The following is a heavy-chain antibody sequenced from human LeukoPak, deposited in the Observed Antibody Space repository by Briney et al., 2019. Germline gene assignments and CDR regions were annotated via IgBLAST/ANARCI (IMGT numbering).Heavy chain of an antibody. V-gene: IGHV3-30-3*01. CDR2: ISSDGNHK. CDR1: GFTFSAYA. D-gene: IGHD2-15*01. CDR3: ARVKVASWYYYGMDV. Sequence: GGYLRHSCAASGFTFSAYAMHWVRQAPAKGPEWVAVISSDGNHKMYADSVKGRFTISRDKFEEKLYLQMNSLRVKDTAMYYCARVKVASWYYYGMDVWVQGTTVSVSS. J-gene: IGHJ6*02.